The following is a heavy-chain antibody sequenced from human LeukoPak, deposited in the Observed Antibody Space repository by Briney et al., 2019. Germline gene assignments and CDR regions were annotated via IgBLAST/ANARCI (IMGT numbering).Heavy chain of an antibody. D-gene: IGHD2-2*01. CDR2: INHSGST. J-gene: IGHJ5*02. CDR3: ARSYPYCSSTSCPYVFDP. V-gene: IGHV4-34*01. Sequence: PSESLSLTCAVSGGAFSGYYWSWIRQPPGKGLEWIGEINHSGSTNYNPSPKSRVTISVDTSKNQFSLKLSSVTAADTAVYYCARSYPYCSSTSCPYVFDPWGQGTLVTVSS. CDR1: GGAFSGYY.